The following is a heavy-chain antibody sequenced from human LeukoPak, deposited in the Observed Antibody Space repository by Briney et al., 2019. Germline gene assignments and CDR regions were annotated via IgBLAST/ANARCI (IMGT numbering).Heavy chain of an antibody. CDR3: AVTYYDILAGLPLFDP. CDR2: IYHSGST. D-gene: IGHD3-9*01. Sequence: PPETLSLTCAVSGDSISSSNWWSWVRQLPGKGLEWIGEIYHSGSTNYNQSLKSGGTISVDKSKNQFSLKRSSVTAADTAVYYCAVTYYDILAGLPLFDPWGQGTVVTGSS. V-gene: IGHV4-4*03. J-gene: IGHJ5*02. CDR1: GDSISSSNW.